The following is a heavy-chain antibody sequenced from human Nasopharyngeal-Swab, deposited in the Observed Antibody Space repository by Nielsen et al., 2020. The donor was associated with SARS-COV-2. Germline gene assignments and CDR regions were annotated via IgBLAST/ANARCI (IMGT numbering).Heavy chain of an antibody. CDR2: IWYDGSNK. V-gene: IGHV3-33*01. D-gene: IGHD6-13*01. CDR3: ARDFGIAAAGSDVDY. Sequence: GGSLRLSCAASGFTFSSYGMHWVRQAPGKGLEWVAVIWYDGSNKYYADSEKGRFTISRDNSKNTLYLQMNSLRAEDTAVYYCARDFGIAAAGSDVDYWGQGTLVTVSS. CDR1: GFTFSSYG. J-gene: IGHJ4*02.